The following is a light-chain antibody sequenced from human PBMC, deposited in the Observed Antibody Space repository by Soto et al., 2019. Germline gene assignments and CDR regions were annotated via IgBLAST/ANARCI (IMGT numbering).Light chain of an antibody. CDR1: QNVDSLS. J-gene: IGKJ4*01. CDR3: HQHGPSPV. Sequence: EIVLTQSPGTLSLYPGKRVTLSCRASQNVDSLSLAWYQQKPGQAPRLLIYGASSRATGIPDRFSGSGSGTDFTLTVSRLEPEDFAVYYCHQHGPSPVFGGGTRVEIK. V-gene: IGKV3-20*01. CDR2: GAS.